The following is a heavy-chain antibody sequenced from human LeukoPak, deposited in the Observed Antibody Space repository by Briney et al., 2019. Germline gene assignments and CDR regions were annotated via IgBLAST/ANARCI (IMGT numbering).Heavy chain of an antibody. CDR2: IIPIFGTA. V-gene: IGHV1-69*13. CDR3: ARAGYYYYGSGSYYNLDY. Sequence: AASVKVSCKASGGTFSSYAISWVRQAPGQGLEWMGGIIPIFGTANYAQKFQGRVTITADESTSTAYMELSSLRSEDTAVYYCARAGYYYYGSGSYYNLDYWGQGTQVTVSS. D-gene: IGHD3-10*01. J-gene: IGHJ4*02. CDR1: GGTFSSYA.